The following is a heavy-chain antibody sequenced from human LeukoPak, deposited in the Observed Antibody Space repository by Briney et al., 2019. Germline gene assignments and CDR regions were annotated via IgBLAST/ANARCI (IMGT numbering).Heavy chain of an antibody. D-gene: IGHD2-15*01. CDR1: GFTFSDYW. Sequence: QPGGSLTLSCAASGFTFSDYWMHWVRQAPGKGLVWVSRISSDGSRVTYADSVKGRFTISRDNAKNTLYLQMKSLRGEDTAVYYCARGLQCRGGSCDDTTFDYWGQGTLVTVSS. J-gene: IGHJ4*02. V-gene: IGHV3-74*01. CDR2: ISSDGSRV. CDR3: ARGLQCRGGSCDDTTFDY.